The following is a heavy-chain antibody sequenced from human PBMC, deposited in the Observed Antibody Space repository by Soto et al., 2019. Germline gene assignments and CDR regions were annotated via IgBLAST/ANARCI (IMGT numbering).Heavy chain of an antibody. CDR3: ASAASSSWYSFDY. Sequence: QVQLVQSGAEVKKPGSSVKVSCKASGGTFSSYTISWVRQAPGQGLEWMGRIIPILGIANYAQKFQGRVTITADKSTSTAYMELSSVSSEDTAVYYCASAASSSWYSFDYWGQGTLVTVSS. CDR2: IIPILGIA. J-gene: IGHJ4*02. D-gene: IGHD6-13*01. V-gene: IGHV1-69*02. CDR1: GGTFSSYT.